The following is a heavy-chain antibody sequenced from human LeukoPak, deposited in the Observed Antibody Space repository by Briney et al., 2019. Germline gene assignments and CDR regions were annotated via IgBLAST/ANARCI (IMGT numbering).Heavy chain of an antibody. CDR1: GYSISSGYY. CDR3: ARYYYDSSGYYLGDYFDY. D-gene: IGHD3-22*01. J-gene: IGHJ4*02. V-gene: IGHV4-38-2*02. Sequence: SQTLSLTCTVSGYSISSGYYWGWIRQPPGKGLEGIGSIYHSGSTYYNPSLKSRVTISVDTSKNQFSLKLSSVTAADTAVYYCARYYYDSSGYYLGDYFDYWGQGTPVTVSS. CDR2: IYHSGST.